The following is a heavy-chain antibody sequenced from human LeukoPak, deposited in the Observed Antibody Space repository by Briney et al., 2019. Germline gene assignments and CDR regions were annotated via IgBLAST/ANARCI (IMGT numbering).Heavy chain of an antibody. D-gene: IGHD3-10*01. J-gene: IGHJ5*02. CDR3: VRGRGSYGWFDP. Sequence: GGSLRLYCVGSGFSLSDYWMHWVRQTPGKGLMWVSRITGDGSTTWYADSVKGRFTVSRDNAKNTLFLEMNSLRDEDTAVYYCVRGRGSYGWFDPWGQGTLVTVSS. CDR1: GFSLSDYW. V-gene: IGHV3-74*01. CDR2: ITGDGSTT.